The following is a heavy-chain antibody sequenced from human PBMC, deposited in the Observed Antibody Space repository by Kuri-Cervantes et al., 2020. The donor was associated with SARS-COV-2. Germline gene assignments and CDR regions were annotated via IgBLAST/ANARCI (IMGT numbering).Heavy chain of an antibody. CDR3: ATPRTGYSSSWGAFDI. Sequence: SVKVSCKASGYTFTNYGLNWVRQAPGQGLEWMGGIIPIFGTANYAQKFQGRVTITADKSTSTAYVELSSLRSEDTAVYYCATPRTGYSSSWGAFDIWGQGTMVTVSS. V-gene: IGHV1-69*06. CDR2: IIPIFGTA. CDR1: GYTFTNYG. D-gene: IGHD6-13*01. J-gene: IGHJ3*02.